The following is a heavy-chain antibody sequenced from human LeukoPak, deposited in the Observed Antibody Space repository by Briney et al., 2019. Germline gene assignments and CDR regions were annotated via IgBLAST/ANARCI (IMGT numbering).Heavy chain of an antibody. D-gene: IGHD3-22*01. V-gene: IGHV3-21*01. CDR1: GFTFNTYT. Sequence: GGSLRLSCAASGFTFNTYTMNWVRQAPGKGLEWVSSITSISIYKYHADSLKGRFTISRDNAKNSLYLQMNSLRAEDTAVYYCARDGVTMRILDYWGQGTLVTVSS. CDR2: ITSISIYK. CDR3: ARDGVTMRILDY. J-gene: IGHJ4*02.